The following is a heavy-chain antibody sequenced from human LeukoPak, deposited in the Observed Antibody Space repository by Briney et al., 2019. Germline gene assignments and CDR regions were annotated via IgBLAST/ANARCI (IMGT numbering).Heavy chain of an antibody. CDR3: ARETRGDSNAFDI. D-gene: IGHD4-17*01. V-gene: IGHV3-30-3*01. CDR1: GFTFSNYA. J-gene: IGHJ3*02. CDR2: ISYDGSNK. Sequence: PGRSLRLSCAASGFTFSNYAMHWVRQAPGKGLEWVAVISYDGSNKYYADSVKGRFTISRDNSKNTLYLQMNSLRAEDTAVYYCARETRGDSNAFDIWGQGTMVTVSS.